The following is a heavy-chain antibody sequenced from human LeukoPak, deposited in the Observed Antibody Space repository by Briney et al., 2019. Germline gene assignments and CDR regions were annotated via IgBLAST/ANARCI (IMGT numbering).Heavy chain of an antibody. V-gene: IGHV4-34*01. Sequence: PSETLSLTCAVYGGSFSGYYWSWIRQPPGKGLEWIGEINHSGSTNYNPSLKSRVTISVDTSKNQFSLKLSSVTAADTAVYYCARGAAWGNYRHYGNYYYYMDVWGKGTTVTVSS. CDR3: ARGAAWGNYRHYGNYYYYMDV. J-gene: IGHJ6*03. CDR2: INHSGST. D-gene: IGHD3-16*02. CDR1: GGSFSGYY.